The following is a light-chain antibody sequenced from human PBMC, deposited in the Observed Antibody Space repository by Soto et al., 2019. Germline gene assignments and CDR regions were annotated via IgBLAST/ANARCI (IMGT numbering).Light chain of an antibody. V-gene: IGKV1-5*03. J-gene: IGKJ1*01. Sequence: IHITHSPSTLSSSVLYIFTITCLSSQSISSWLAWYQQKPGKAPKLLIYKASSLESGVPSRFSGSGSGTEFTLTISSLQPDDFATYYCQQYETFSPWTFGQGTKVDIK. CDR3: QQYETFSPWT. CDR1: QSISSW. CDR2: KAS.